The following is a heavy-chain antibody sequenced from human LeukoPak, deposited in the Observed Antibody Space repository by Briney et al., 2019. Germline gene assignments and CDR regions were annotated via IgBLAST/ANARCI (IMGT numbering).Heavy chain of an antibody. V-gene: IGHV3-23*01. Sequence: GGSLRLSCAASGFTFSSYAMSWVRQAPGKGLEWVSAISGSGGSTYYADSVKGRFTISRDNSKNTLYLQMNSLRAEDTAVYYCAKDPLERRWLQPGDYWGQGTLVTVSS. CDR2: ISGSGGST. J-gene: IGHJ4*02. CDR3: AKDPLERRWLQPGDY. D-gene: IGHD5-24*01. CDR1: GFTFSSYA.